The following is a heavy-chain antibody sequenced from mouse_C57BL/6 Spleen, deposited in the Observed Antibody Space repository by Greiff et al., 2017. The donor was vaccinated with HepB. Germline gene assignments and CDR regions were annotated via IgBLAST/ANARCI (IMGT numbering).Heavy chain of an antibody. Sequence: VQLQQPGAELVMPGASVKLSCKASGYTFTSYWMHWVKQRPGQGLEWIGEIDPSDSYTNYNQKFKGKSTLTVDKSSSTAYMQLSSLTSEDSAVYYCARSAGSSYAYYFDYWGQGTTRTVSS. V-gene: IGHV1-69*01. CDR1: GYTFTSYW. CDR3: ARSAGSSYAYYFDY. D-gene: IGHD1-1*01. CDR2: IDPSDSYT. J-gene: IGHJ2*01.